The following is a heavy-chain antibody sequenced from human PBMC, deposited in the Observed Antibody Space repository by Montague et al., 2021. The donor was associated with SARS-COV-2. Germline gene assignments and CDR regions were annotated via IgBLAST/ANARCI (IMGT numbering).Heavy chain of an antibody. CDR1: GGSFTDFY. J-gene: IGHJ3*01. CDR3: ARGQVTVCAILIAFPAAGAIDV. Sequence: SETLSLTCAVYGGSFTDFYWTWIRQPPGKGLEWIGESSDRASSNYNPSLKNRVSMSIDKSKNQIYLRFTSVTAADTATYYGARGQVTVCAILIAFPAAGAIDVWGQGTTVTVS. V-gene: IGHV4-34*01. CDR2: SSDRASS. D-gene: IGHD3-16*02.